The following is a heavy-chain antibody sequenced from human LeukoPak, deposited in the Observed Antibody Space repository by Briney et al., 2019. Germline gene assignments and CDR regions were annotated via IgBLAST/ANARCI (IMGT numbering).Heavy chain of an antibody. J-gene: IGHJ4*02. D-gene: IGHD6-13*01. CDR1: GGSMSPYY. CDR2: VFYSEST. V-gene: IGHV4-59*12. CDR3: ARATAAAGSFIAINDY. Sequence: SETLSLTCTVSGGSMSPYYWNWIRQAPGKGLEWIGYVFYSESTNYNPSLKTRATISVDTSKNQFSLKLSSVTAADTAMYYCARATAAAGSFIAINDYWGRGTLVTVSS.